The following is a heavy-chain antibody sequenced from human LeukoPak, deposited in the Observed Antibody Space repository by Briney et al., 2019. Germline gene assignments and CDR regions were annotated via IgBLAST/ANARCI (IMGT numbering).Heavy chain of an antibody. J-gene: IGHJ4*02. CDR3: ARDSPFFDY. V-gene: IGHV3-30*03. CDR1: GFTFSSYG. Sequence: GGSLRLSCADSGFTFSSYGMHWVRQAPGKGLEWVAVISYDGSNKYYADSVKGRFTISRDNSKNTLYLQMNSLRAEDTAVYYCARDSPFFDYWGQGTLVTVSS. CDR2: ISYDGSNK.